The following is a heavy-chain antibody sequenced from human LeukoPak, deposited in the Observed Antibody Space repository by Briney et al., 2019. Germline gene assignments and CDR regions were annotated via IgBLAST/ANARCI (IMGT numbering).Heavy chain of an antibody. CDR3: ARGESAEFDY. D-gene: IGHD3-3*01. CDR2: ISTSSSYI. Sequence: PGGSLRLSCAASGFTFSTYSMNWVRQAPGKGLEWVSFISTSSSYIYYADSVKGRFTISRDNAKNSLYLQMNSLRAEDTALYYCARGESAEFDYWGQGTLVTVSS. CDR1: GFTFSTYS. V-gene: IGHV3-21*04. J-gene: IGHJ4*02.